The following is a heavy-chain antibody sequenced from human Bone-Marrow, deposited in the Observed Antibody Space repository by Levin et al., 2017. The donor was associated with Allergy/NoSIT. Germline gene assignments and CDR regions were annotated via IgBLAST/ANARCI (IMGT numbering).Heavy chain of an antibody. J-gene: IGHJ5*02. CDR2: VYHTGYT. CDR3: ARDRRRGIYADEFDI. CDR1: GDSITDYY. V-gene: IGHV4-59*01. D-gene: IGHD3-16*01. Sequence: PSETLSLTCSVSGDSITDYYWHWIRQSPGKGLEWLGYVYHTGYTTSNPSLRSRLSISVDTSNNQISLKLTSVTPADTAVYYCARDRRRGIYADEFDIWGQGGPVTVSS.